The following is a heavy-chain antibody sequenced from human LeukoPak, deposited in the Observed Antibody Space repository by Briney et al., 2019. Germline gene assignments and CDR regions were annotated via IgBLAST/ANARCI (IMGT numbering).Heavy chain of an antibody. CDR3: TTSIVGAFKGGVYYYYMDV. D-gene: IGHD1-26*01. V-gene: IGHV3-15*01. CDR2: IKSKTDGGTT. J-gene: IGHJ6*03. Sequence: KSGGSLRLSCAASGFTLSKAWMSGVRQAPGRGLEGVGRIKSKTDGGTTDYAAPVKGRLTILRDDSKNTLYLQMNSLKTEDTAVYYCTTSIVGAFKGGVYYYYMDVWGKGTTVTVS. CDR1: GFTLSKAW.